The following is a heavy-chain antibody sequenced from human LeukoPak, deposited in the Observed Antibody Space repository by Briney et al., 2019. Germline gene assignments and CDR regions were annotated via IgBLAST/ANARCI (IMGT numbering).Heavy chain of an antibody. Sequence: PSETLSLTCTVSGGSISSSSYYWGWIRQPPGKGLEWIGSIYYSGSTYYNPSLKSRVTISVDTSKNQFSLKLSSVTAADTAVYYCASLDPVGYCSGGSCAWRRKGVIDYWGQGTLVTVSS. J-gene: IGHJ4*02. V-gene: IGHV4-39*01. CDR2: IYYSGST. D-gene: IGHD2-15*01. CDR3: ASLDPVGYCSGGSCAWRRKGVIDY. CDR1: GGSISSSSYY.